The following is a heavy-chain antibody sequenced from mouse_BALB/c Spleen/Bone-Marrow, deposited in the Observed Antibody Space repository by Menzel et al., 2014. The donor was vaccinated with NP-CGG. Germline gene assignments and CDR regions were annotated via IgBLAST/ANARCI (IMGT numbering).Heavy chain of an antibody. CDR1: GFNIKDTY. V-gene: IGHV14-3*02. CDR2: IDPANGNT. J-gene: IGHJ4*01. D-gene: IGHD2-3*01. Sequence: VQLQHSGAELVKPGASVKLSCTASGFNIKDTYMHWVKQRPEQGLEWIGRIDPANGNTKYDPKFQGKATITADTSSNTAYLQLSSLTSEDTAVYYCARNGYYVYYYAMDYWGQGTSVTVSS. CDR3: ARNGYYVYYYAMDY.